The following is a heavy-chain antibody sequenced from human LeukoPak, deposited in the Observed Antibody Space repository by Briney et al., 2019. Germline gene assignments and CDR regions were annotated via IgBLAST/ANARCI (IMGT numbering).Heavy chain of an antibody. D-gene: IGHD3-10*01. CDR2: IHYSGST. V-gene: IGHV4-59*01. J-gene: IGHJ4*02. CDR3: ARDSPPGY. Sequence: SETLSLTCTVSGGSITNYYWTWIRQPPGKGLEWIGYIHYSGSTNYNPSLKSRVTISVDTSKNQFSLKLSSVTAADTAVYYCARDSPPGYWGQGTLVTVSS. CDR1: GGSITNYY.